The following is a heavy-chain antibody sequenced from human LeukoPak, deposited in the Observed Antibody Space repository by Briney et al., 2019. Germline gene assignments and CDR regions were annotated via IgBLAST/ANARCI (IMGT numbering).Heavy chain of an antibody. V-gene: IGHV3-48*03. J-gene: IGHJ5*02. Sequence: GGCLRLSCAPSGFTLSNYEMNWVRLTPGKGLEWISYITKGGATVLYAESVKGRFTISRDNANSSLYLQMNSLRAEDTAVYFCARLSVSITRRFDLWGQGISVTVSS. CDR2: ITKGGATV. D-gene: IGHD3-3*01. CDR1: GFTLSNYE. CDR3: ARLSVSITRRFDL.